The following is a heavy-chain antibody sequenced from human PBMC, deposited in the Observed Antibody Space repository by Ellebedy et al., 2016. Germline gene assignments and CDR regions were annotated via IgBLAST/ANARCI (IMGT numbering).Heavy chain of an antibody. J-gene: IGHJ4*02. V-gene: IGHV3-30-3*01. CDR1: GFTSSSYA. Sequence: GESLKISCAASGFTSSSYALHWVRQAPGKGLEWVAVISSDGINKYYADSVKGRFTISRDNAKNTLHLQMSSLRGDDTAVYYCARPFLMVYAPFDCWGQGTLVTVSS. CDR2: ISSDGINK. D-gene: IGHD2-8*01. CDR3: ARPFLMVYAPFDC.